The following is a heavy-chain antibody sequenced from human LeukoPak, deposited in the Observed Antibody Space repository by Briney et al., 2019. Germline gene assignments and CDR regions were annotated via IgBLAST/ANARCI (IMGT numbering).Heavy chain of an antibody. CDR2: FGISGTI. CDR3: AGYGFYPY. J-gene: IGHJ4*02. V-gene: IGHV3-48*01. CDR1: GFTVSIYD. D-gene: IGHD5-18*01. Sequence: PGGSLRLSCAASGFTVSIYDMYWVRQAPGEGPEWIAYFGISGTIYYADSVRGRFTISRDSAKNSLHLEMNSLRVDDTAIYYCAGYGFYPYWGQGTPVTVSS.